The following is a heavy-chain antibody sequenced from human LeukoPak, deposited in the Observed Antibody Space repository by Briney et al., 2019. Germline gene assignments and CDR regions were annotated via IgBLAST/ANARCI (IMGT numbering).Heavy chain of an antibody. CDR2: IYYSGST. Sequence: SETLSLTCTVPGGSISGYYWSWIRQPPGKGLEWIGYIYYSGSTNYNPSLKTRVTISVDTSKNQFSLKLSSVTAADTAVYYCARGGYTYDYDYWGQGTLVTVSS. D-gene: IGHD5-18*01. CDR3: ARGGYTYDYDY. V-gene: IGHV4-59*01. CDR1: GGSISGYY. J-gene: IGHJ4*02.